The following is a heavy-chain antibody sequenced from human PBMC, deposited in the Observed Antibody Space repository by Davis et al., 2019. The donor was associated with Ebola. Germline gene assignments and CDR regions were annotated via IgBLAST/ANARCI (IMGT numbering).Heavy chain of an antibody. V-gene: IGHV3-23*01. CDR2: VSATGRST. Sequence: GGSLRLSCAASGFTFSLYAMNWVRQSQGKGLEWVSGVSATGRSTFHADSVKGRFTISRDNSKNTLFLQMNSLRAEDTALYFCAKDGTGIGGYYFDSWGQGTLVTVSS. J-gene: IGHJ4*02. CDR1: GFTFSLYA. D-gene: IGHD3/OR15-3a*01. CDR3: AKDGTGIGGYYFDS.